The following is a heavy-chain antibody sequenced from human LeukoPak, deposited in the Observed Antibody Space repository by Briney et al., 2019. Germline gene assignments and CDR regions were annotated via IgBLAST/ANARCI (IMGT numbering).Heavy chain of an antibody. CDR3: ARDDDRAREIDY. J-gene: IGHJ4*02. D-gene: IGHD3-22*01. CDR2: IIPILNIT. Sequence: SVKVSCKASRGALSKYAISWVRQAPGQGLEWMGRIIPILNITHYAQKFQGRVTIAADKSTSTAYMELSSLRSEDTAVYYCARDDDRAREIDYWGQGTLVTVSS. CDR1: RGALSKYA. V-gene: IGHV1-69*04.